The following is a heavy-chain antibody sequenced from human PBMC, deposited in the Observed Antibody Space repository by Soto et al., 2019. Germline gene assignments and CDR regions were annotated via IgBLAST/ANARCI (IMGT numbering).Heavy chain of an antibody. Sequence: NPSETLSLTCAVSGYSISSGYYWGWIRQPPGKGLEWIGSIYHSGSTYYNPSLKSRVTISVDTSKNQFSLKLSSVTAADTAVYYCARRFYCSGGSCQFFNWFDPWGQGTLVTVSS. CDR1: GYSISSGYY. CDR3: ARRFYCSGGSCQFFNWFDP. V-gene: IGHV4-38-2*01. D-gene: IGHD2-15*01. J-gene: IGHJ5*02. CDR2: IYHSGST.